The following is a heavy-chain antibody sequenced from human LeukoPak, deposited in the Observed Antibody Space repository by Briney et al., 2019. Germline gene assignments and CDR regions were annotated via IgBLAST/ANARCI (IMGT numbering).Heavy chain of an antibody. Sequence: SVKVSCKADGGTFNNFAFNWVRLAPGQGLEWMGGFIPKSGTAKYAQNFQGRITITADESSRTAYMGLSSLRYEDTALYYCATPVKYWDVWSGYSPFDYWGQGTLVTASS. CDR3: ATPVKYWDVWSGYSPFDY. CDR1: GGTFNNFA. V-gene: IGHV1-69*13. J-gene: IGHJ4*02. CDR2: FIPKSGTA. D-gene: IGHD3-3*02.